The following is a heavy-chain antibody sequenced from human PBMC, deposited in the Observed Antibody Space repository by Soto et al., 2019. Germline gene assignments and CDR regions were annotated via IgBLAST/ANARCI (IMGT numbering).Heavy chain of an antibody. D-gene: IGHD6-13*01. CDR3: ARERSIAAAGTTMSY. Sequence: QVPLVQSGAEVKKPGASVKVSCKASGYTFTGYYMHWVRQAPGQGLEWMGWINPNSGGTNYAQKFQGWVTMTRDTSISTAYMELSRLRSDDTAVYYCARERSIAAAGTTMSYWGQGTLVTVSS. CDR2: INPNSGGT. V-gene: IGHV1-2*04. J-gene: IGHJ4*02. CDR1: GYTFTGYY.